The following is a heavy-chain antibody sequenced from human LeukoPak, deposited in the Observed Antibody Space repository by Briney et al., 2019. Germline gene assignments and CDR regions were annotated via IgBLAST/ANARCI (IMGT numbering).Heavy chain of an antibody. D-gene: IGHD5/OR15-5a*01. CDR2: INPNSGDT. J-gene: IGHJ4*02. CDR1: GYTFTGYY. Sequence: ASVKVSCKASGYTFTGYYMHWVRQAPGQGLEWMGWINPNSGDTNYAQKFQGRVTMTRDTSISTAYMELSRLRSDDTAVYYCARGGSVSDPPFGYWGQGTLVTVSS. CDR3: ARGGSVSDPPFGY. V-gene: IGHV1-2*02.